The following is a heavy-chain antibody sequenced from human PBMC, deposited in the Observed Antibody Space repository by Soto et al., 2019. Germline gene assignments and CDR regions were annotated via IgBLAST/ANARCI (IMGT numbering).Heavy chain of an antibody. CDR1: GGSVSSGSYY. CDR3: ARSHMPPDWYFDL. V-gene: IGHV4-61*01. CDR2: IYYSGST. J-gene: IGHJ2*01. D-gene: IGHD2-2*01. Sequence: QVQLQESGPGLVKPSETLSLTCTVSGGSVSSGSYYWSWIRQPPGKGLEWIGYIYYSGSTNYNPAIKSRVTISVDTSKNQFSLKLSSVTAADTAVYYCARSHMPPDWYFDLWGRGTLVTVSS.